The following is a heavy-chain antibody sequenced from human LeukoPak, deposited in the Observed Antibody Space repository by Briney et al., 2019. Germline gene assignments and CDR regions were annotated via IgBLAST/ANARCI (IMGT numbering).Heavy chain of an antibody. CDR2: IIPISGTA. CDR1: GGTFSSYA. J-gene: IGHJ3*02. V-gene: IGHV1-69*05. CDR3: ALKGGIQLHDAFDI. D-gene: IGHD5-18*01. Sequence: SVKVSCKASGGTFSSYAISWVRQAPGQGLEWMGRIIPISGTANYAQKFQGRVTITTDESTSTAYMELSSLRSEDTAVYYCALKGGIQLHDAFDIWGQGTMVTVSS.